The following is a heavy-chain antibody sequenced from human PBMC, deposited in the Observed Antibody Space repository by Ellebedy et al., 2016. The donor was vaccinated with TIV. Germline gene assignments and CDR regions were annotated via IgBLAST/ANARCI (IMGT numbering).Heavy chain of an antibody. Sequence: PGGSLRLSCAASGFTFSNYAMHWVRQAPGKGLEYVSAISGNGGGTYYANSVEGRFTISRDNSKNTLYLQMGSLRAEDMAVYYCARRDVDTNMGYDYWGQGTLVAVSS. CDR2: ISGNGGGT. D-gene: IGHD5-18*01. V-gene: IGHV3-64*01. J-gene: IGHJ4*02. CDR3: ARRDVDTNMGYDY. CDR1: GFTFSNYA.